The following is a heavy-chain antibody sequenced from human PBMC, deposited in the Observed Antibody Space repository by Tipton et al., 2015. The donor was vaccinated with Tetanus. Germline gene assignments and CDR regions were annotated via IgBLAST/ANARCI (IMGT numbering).Heavy chain of an antibody. D-gene: IGHD3-3*01. CDR2: IGGTGTAV. J-gene: IGHJ5*02. Sequence: SLRLSCAASGFTFSSYNMNWVRQAPGKGLEWVSHIGGTGTAVDYADSVKGRFTISRDNAKNSLYLQMNSLRDEDTAIYYCARDFRPIFGVAQPFDPWGQGTLVTVSS. CDR3: ARDFRPIFGVAQPFDP. V-gene: IGHV3-48*02. CDR1: GFTFSSYN.